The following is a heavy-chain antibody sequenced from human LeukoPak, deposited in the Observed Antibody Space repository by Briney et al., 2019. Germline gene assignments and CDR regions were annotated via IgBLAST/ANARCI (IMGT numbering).Heavy chain of an antibody. CDR1: GGSINSYY. V-gene: IGHV4-59*08. CDR3: ARGLFQWPARVDY. J-gene: IGHJ4*02. Sequence: PSETLSLTCTVSGGSINSYYWSWIRQPPGKGLEWIGFFDNSGSTNYNPSLKSRVTISVDTSKNQVSPKLNSVTAADTAVYYCARGLFQWPARVDYWGQGILVTVSS. CDR2: FDNSGST. D-gene: IGHD6-19*01.